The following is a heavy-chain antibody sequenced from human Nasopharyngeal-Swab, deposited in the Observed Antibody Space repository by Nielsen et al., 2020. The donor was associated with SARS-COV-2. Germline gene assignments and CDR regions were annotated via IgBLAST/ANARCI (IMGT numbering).Heavy chain of an antibody. CDR2: IYYSGST. Sequence: WIRQPPGKSLEWIGYIYYSGSTYYNPSHKSRVTISVDTSKNQFSLKLSSVTAADTAVYYCARDDVYCSSTSCYRAPLNYWGQGTLVTVSS. V-gene: IGHV4-30-4*01. CDR3: ARDDVYCSSTSCYRAPLNY. D-gene: IGHD2-2*01. J-gene: IGHJ4*02.